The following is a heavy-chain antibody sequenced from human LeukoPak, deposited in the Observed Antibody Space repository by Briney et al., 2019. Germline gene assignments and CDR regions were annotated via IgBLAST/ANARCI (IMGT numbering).Heavy chain of an antibody. Sequence: GGSLRLSCAASGFTFSVYWMSWVRQAPGKGLEWVATIKYDRSEKYYVDSVKGRFTISRDNAKNSLYLQMNNLRAEDTAMYYCARGGSSRFDGWGQGTLVTVSS. CDR3: ARGGSSRFDG. CDR1: GFTFSVYW. CDR2: IKYDRSEK. J-gene: IGHJ4*02. V-gene: IGHV3-7*01. D-gene: IGHD6-13*01.